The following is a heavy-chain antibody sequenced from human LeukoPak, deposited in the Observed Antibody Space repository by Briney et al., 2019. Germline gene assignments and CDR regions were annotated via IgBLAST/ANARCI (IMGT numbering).Heavy chain of an antibody. CDR1: GFTFSSYG. CDR3: AKEFQGIQLWYYFDY. D-gene: IGHD5-18*01. J-gene: IGHJ4*02. CDR2: ISYDGSNK. V-gene: IGHV3-30*18. Sequence: GESLRLSCAASGFTFSSYGMHWVRQAPGKGLEWVAVISYDGSNKYYADSVKGRFTISRDNSKNTLVLQMNSLRAEDTAVYYCAKEFQGIQLWYYFDYWGQGTLVTASS.